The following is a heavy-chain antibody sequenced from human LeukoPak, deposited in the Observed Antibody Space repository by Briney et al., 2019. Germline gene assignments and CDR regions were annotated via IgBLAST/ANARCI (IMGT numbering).Heavy chain of an antibody. CDR2: INSDGSSA. CDR1: GFTFSSYW. D-gene: IGHD5-18*01. V-gene: IGHV3-74*01. Sequence: PGGSLRLSCAASGFTFSSYWMQWVRQAPGKGLVWVSRINSDGSSASYADSVKGRFTISRDNAKNTLYLQMNSLRAEDTAVYYCARKAGGYSYGPLDYWGQGTLVTVSS. CDR3: ARKAGGYSYGPLDY. J-gene: IGHJ4*02.